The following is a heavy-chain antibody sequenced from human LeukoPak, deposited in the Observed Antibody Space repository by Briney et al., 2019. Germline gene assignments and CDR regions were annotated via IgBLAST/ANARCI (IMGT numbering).Heavy chain of an antibody. CDR3: AKDLRNIRTLVDLQMI. V-gene: IGHV3-33*06. J-gene: IGHJ3*02. Sequence: GGSLRLSCAASGFTFGSYGMHWVRQAPGKGLEWVAVIWYDGSNKYYADSVKGRFTVSRDNSKNTVYLQMNSLRAEDTAVYYCAKDLRNIRTLVDLQMIWGQGTLVIVSS. D-gene: IGHD2-8*02. CDR1: GFTFGSYG. CDR2: IWYDGSNK.